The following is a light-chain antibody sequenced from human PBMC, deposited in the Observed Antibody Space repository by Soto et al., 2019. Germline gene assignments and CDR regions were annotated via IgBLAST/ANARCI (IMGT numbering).Light chain of an antibody. Sequence: EIVLTQSPGTLYLSPGERATLSCRASQSVSSDYLAWYQQKPGQAPRLLIYGASSRATGIPDRFSGSGSGTDFTLTISRLEPEDFAVYSCQQYGSSPLTFGGGTKVEIK. CDR3: QQYGSSPLT. V-gene: IGKV3-20*01. CDR1: QSVSSDY. J-gene: IGKJ4*01. CDR2: GAS.